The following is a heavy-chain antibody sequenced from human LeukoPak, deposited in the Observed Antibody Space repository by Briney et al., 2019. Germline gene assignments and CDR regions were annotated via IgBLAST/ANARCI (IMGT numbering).Heavy chain of an antibody. CDR3: AKQVGYFDY. J-gene: IGHJ4*02. CDR2: ISGSGGST. CDR1: GFTFSSYA. Sequence: AASLRLSCAASGFTFSSYAMSWVRQAPGMGLEWVSAISGSGGSTYYADSVKGRFTISRDNSKNTLYLQMNSLRAEDTAVYYCAKQVGYFDYWGQGTLVTVSS. V-gene: IGHV3-23*01.